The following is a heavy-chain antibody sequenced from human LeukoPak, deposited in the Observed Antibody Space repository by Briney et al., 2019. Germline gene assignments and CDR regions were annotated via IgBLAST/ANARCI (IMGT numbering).Heavy chain of an antibody. CDR1: GGSISSYY. CDR3: ARVDRPHVTILY. Sequence: SETLSLTCTVSGGSISSYYWSWIRQPPGKGLERIGYIYYSGSTNYNPSLKSRVTISVDTSKNQFSLKLSSVTAADTAVYYCARVDRPHVTILYWGQGTLVTVSS. V-gene: IGHV4-59*01. J-gene: IGHJ4*02. CDR2: IYYSGST. D-gene: IGHD3-3*01.